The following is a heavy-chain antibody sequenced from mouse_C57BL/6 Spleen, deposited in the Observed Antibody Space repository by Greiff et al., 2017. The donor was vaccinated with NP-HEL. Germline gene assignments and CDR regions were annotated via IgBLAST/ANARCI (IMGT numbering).Heavy chain of an antibody. V-gene: IGHV1-9*01. D-gene: IGHD1-1*01. Sequence: QVQLQQSGAELMKPGASVKLSCKATGYTFTGYWIEWVKQRPGHGLEWIGEILPGSGSTNYNEKFNGKATFTADTSSNTAYMQLSSLTTEDSAIYYCARALAYYGSSYDYAMDYWGQGTSVTVSS. J-gene: IGHJ4*01. CDR1: GYTFTGYW. CDR2: ILPGSGST. CDR3: ARALAYYGSSYDYAMDY.